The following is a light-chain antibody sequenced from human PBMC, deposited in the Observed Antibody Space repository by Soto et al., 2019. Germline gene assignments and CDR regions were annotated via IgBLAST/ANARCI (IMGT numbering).Light chain of an antibody. CDR1: QSVTSSY. CDR2: GAS. V-gene: IGKV3-20*01. CDR3: QQYGNSPWT. Sequence: EIVLTQSPGTLSLSPGERATLSCRASQSVTSSYLAWYQPKPGQAPRLFIYGASSRATGIPDRFSGSGSGTDFTLTISRLEPEDFAVYHCQQYGNSPWTFGQGTKVEIK. J-gene: IGKJ1*01.